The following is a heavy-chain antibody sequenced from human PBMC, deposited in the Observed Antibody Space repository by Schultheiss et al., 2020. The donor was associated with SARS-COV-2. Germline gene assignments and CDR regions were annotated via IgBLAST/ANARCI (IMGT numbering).Heavy chain of an antibody. CDR2: INHSGST. Sequence: SQTLSLTCAVYGGSFSGYYWSWIRQPPGKGLEWIGEINHSGSTNYNPSLKSRVTISVDTSKNQFSLKLSSMTAADTAVYYCARAVAGTYYYFDYWGQGTLVTVSS. D-gene: IGHD6-19*01. V-gene: IGHV4-34*01. CDR1: GGSFSGYY. J-gene: IGHJ4*02. CDR3: ARAVAGTYYYFDY.